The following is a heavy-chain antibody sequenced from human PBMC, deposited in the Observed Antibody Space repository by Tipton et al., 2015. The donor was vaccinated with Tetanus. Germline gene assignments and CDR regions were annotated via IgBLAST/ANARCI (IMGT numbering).Heavy chain of an antibody. Sequence: QLVQSGPEVKKPGESLKISCQGSGYRFANYWIGWVRQVPGKGLEWMGVINPTDYHTSYNPSFEGQVTISADRSVSIAYLQWSSLKASDTAMYYCARRPTIIAVAGHFDYWGQGTLVTVSS. CDR3: ARRPTIIAVAGHFDY. D-gene: IGHD6-19*01. CDR2: INPTDYHT. V-gene: IGHV5-51*01. CDR1: GYRFANYW. J-gene: IGHJ4*02.